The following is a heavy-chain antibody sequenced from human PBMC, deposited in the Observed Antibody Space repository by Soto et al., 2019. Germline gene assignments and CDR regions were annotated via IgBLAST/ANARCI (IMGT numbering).Heavy chain of an antibody. Sequence: QVQLQESGPGLVKPSQTLFLTCTVSGGSISSGDYYWGWIRQPPGKGLEWIGYIYYSGSTYYNPSIQSRVTISGHPSKIQFSLKLSTMTAADTAVYYCAGVRAAAAGTVDYWGQGTLVTVSS. CDR1: GGSISSGDYY. J-gene: IGHJ4*02. D-gene: IGHD6-13*01. CDR2: IYYSGST. V-gene: IGHV4-30-4*01. CDR3: AGVRAAAAGTVDY.